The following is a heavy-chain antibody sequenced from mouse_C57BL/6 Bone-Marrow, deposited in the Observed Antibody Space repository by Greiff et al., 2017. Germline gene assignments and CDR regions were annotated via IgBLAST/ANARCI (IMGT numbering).Heavy chain of an antibody. CDR3: ARMCKGSSYCNY. Sequence: VQLQQSGPELVRPGASVKLSCKAPGYTFTSHWMQWVRQRPGQGLEWIGELFPGSGSTYYNEKFKGKATLTVDTSSSTAYMQLSSLTSEDAAVYFWARMCKGSSYCNYWGQGTTLTVSS. J-gene: IGHJ2*01. V-gene: IGHV1-56*01. CDR2: LFPGSGST. CDR1: GYTFTSHW. D-gene: IGHD1-1*01.